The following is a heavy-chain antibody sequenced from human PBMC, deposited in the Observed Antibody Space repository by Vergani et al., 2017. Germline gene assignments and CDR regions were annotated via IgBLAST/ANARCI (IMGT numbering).Heavy chain of an antibody. CDR2: ISSSSSYI. CDR3: ARGIVESGYYYVFVGDKAGAFDY. CDR1: GFTFSSYS. J-gene: IGHJ4*02. Sequence: VQLVESGGGLVKPGGSLRLSCAASGFTFSSYSMNWVRQAPGKGLEWVSSISSSSSYIYYADSVKGRFTISRDNAKNSLYLQMSSLRSEDTAVYYCARGIVESGYYYVFVGDKAGAFDYWGQGTLVTVSS. D-gene: IGHD3-22*01. V-gene: IGHV3-21*04.